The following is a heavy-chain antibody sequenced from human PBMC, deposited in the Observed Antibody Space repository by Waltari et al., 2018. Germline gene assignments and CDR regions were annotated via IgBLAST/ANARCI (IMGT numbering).Heavy chain of an antibody. V-gene: IGHV3-30*07. CDR3: AGSDYYDFWSGYLY. D-gene: IGHD3-3*01. Sequence: QVQLVESGGGVVQPGRSLRLSCAASGLTFRSHSMHWVRQAPGKGLEWLAIISYDGSNKYYADSVKGRFTISRDNAKNSLYLQMNSLRAEDTAVYYCAGSDYYDFWSGYLYWGQGTLVTVSS. J-gene: IGHJ4*02. CDR2: ISYDGSNK. CDR1: GLTFRSHS.